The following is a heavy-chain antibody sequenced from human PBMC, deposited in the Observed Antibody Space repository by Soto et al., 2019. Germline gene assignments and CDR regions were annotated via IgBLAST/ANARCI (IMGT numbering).Heavy chain of an antibody. CDR2: IYYSGST. J-gene: IGHJ6*02. D-gene: IGHD3-10*01. Sequence: SETLSLTCTVSGGSFSSGSYCWSWIRQHPGKGLEWIGYIYYSGSTSYNPSLKGRVSISVDTSKNQFSLTLTSVTAADTAVYYWARQGFGVLHGLVDVWGQGTTVTVSS. CDR1: GGSFSSGSYC. CDR3: ARQGFGVLHGLVDV. V-gene: IGHV4-61*01.